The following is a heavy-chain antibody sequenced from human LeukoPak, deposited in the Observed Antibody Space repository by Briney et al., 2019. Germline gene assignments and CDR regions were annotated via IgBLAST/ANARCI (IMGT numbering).Heavy chain of an antibody. CDR1: GGTFISYA. V-gene: IGHV1-69*13. Sequence: SVKVSCKASGGTFISYAISWVRQAHGQGLEWMGGIIPIFGTANYAQKFQGRVTITADESTSTAYMELSSLRSEDTAVYYCARAAGPRGYYYYYMDVWGKGTTVTVSS. D-gene: IGHD3-16*01. J-gene: IGHJ6*03. CDR3: ARAAGPRGYYYYYMDV. CDR2: IIPIFGTA.